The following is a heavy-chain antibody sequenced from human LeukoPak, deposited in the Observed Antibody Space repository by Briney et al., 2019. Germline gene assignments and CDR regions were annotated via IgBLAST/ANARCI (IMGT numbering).Heavy chain of an antibody. Sequence: SGTLSLTCTVSGGSISNYYWSWIRQPAGKGLEWIGLIYTSGSTNYNPSLKSRVTMSVDTSKNQFSLKLGSVTAADTAVYYCARDGGRRPFDYWGQGTLVTVSS. CDR2: IYTSGST. J-gene: IGHJ4*02. V-gene: IGHV4-4*07. CDR1: GGSISNYY. D-gene: IGHD2-15*01. CDR3: ARDGGRRPFDY.